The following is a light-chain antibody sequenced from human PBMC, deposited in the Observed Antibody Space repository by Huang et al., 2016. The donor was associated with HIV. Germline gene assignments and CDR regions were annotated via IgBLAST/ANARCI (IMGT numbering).Light chain of an antibody. Sequence: ETVLTQSPGTLSLSPGERTTLSCRARQGISSSHLAWYQQKPGQTPRLRIEGAASRATGIPDRFSCSGSGTDFTLTISRLEPEDFAVYYCQQYHNSPWTFGQGTKVEIK. CDR2: GAA. CDR3: QQYHNSPWT. V-gene: IGKV3-20*01. CDR1: QGISSSH. J-gene: IGKJ1*01.